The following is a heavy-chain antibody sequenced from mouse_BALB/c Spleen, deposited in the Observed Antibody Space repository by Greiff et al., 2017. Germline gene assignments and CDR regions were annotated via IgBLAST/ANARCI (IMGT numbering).Heavy chain of an antibody. CDR1: GFSLTSYG. D-gene: IGHD2-14*01. J-gene: IGHJ4*01. CDR2: IWAGGST. Sequence: QVQLQQSGPGLVAPSQSLSITCTVSGFSLTSYGVHWVRQPPGKGLEWLGVIWAGGSTNYNSALMSRLSISKDNSKSQVFLKMNSLQTDDTAMYYCARDAYYRYGRDYYAMDYWGQGTSVTVSS. CDR3: ARDAYYRYGRDYYAMDY. V-gene: IGHV2-9*02.